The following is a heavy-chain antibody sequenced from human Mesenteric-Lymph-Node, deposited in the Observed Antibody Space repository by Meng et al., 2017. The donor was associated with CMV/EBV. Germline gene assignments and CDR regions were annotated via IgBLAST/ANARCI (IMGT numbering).Heavy chain of an antibody. CDR3: ARDKKQGNLFYYHYYYGLDV. Sequence: GSLRLSCTVSGGSISSYYWSWIRQPPGKGLEWIGYIYYSGSTNYNPSLKSRVTISVDTSKNQFSLKLSSVTAADTAVYYCARDKKQGNLFYYHYYYGLDVWGQGTTVTVSS. CDR2: IYYSGST. CDR1: GGSISSYY. J-gene: IGHJ6*02. V-gene: IGHV4-59*01.